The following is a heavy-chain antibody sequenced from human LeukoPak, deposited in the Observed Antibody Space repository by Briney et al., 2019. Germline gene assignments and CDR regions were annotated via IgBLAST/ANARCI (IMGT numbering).Heavy chain of an antibody. CDR3: ASHPVVPAAKDVDTAMVTSFDY. Sequence: SVKVSCKASGGTFSSYAISWVRQAPGQGFEWMGGIIPIFGTANYAQKFQGRVTITADESTSTAYMELSSLRSEDTAVYYCASHPVVPAAKDVDTAMVTSFDYWGQGTLVTVSS. D-gene: IGHD5-18*01. J-gene: IGHJ4*02. V-gene: IGHV1-69*13. CDR1: GGTFSSYA. CDR2: IIPIFGTA.